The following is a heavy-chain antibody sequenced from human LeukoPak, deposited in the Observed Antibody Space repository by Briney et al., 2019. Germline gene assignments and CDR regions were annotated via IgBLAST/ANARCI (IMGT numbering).Heavy chain of an antibody. CDR1: GGSITSYY. V-gene: IGHV4-59*08. J-gene: IGHJ4*02. CDR2: IFYSGST. CDR3: ARHGRNSGAPNY. Sequence: PSETLSLTCTVSGGSITSYYWSWIRQPPGKGLEWVGYIFYSGSTNYNASLKSRVTISVDTSKNQFSLNLSSVTAADTAMYYCARHGRNSGAPNYWGQGTLVTVSS. D-gene: IGHD6-19*01.